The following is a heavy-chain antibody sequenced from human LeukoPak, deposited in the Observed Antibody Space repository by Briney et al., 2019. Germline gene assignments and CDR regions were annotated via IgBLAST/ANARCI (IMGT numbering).Heavy chain of an antibody. CDR1: GGSISSGGYY. CDR3: ARGGGMGDFDY. Sequence: SQTLSLTCTVSGGSISSGGYYWSWIRQHPGKGLEWIGYIYHSGSTYYNPSLKSRVTISVDRSKNQFSLKLSSVTAADTAVYYCARGGGMGDFDYWGQGTLVTVSS. V-gene: IGHV4-30-2*01. D-gene: IGHD3-16*01. CDR2: IYHSGST. J-gene: IGHJ4*02.